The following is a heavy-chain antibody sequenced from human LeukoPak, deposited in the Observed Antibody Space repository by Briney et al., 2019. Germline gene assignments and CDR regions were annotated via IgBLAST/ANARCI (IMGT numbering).Heavy chain of an antibody. J-gene: IGHJ3*02. CDR3: AARDGSGSPTTDAFGI. CDR2: IVVGSGNT. Sequence: PGTSVKVSCKASGFTFTSSAMQWVRQARGRRLEWIGWIVVGSGNTNYAQKFQERVTITRDMSTSTAYMELSSLRSEDTAVYYCAARDGSGSPTTDAFGIWGQGTMVTVSS. D-gene: IGHD1-26*01. CDR1: GFTFTSSA. V-gene: IGHV1-58*02.